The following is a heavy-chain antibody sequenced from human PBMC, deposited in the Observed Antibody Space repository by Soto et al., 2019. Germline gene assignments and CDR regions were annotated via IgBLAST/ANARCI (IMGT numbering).Heavy chain of an antibody. CDR1: GGSFSGYY. CDR3: ARGGLRFLEWLTSYYYYYMDV. Sequence: SETLSLTCAVYGGSFSGYYWSWIRQPPGKGLEWIGEINHSGSTNYNPSLKSRVTISVDTSKNQFSLKLSSVTAADTAVYYCARGGLRFLEWLTSYYYYYMDVWGKGTTVTVSS. D-gene: IGHD3-3*01. J-gene: IGHJ6*03. CDR2: INHSGST. V-gene: IGHV4-34*01.